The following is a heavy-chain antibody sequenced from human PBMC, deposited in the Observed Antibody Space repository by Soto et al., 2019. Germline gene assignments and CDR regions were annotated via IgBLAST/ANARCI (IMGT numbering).Heavy chain of an antibody. Sequence: GGSLRLSCAASGFTFSSYEMNWVRQAPGKGLEWVSYISSSGSTRYFADSVKSRFTISRDNAKNSLYLQMNSLRAEDTAVYYCARGYGGNSRYYFDYWGQGTMVTVSS. CDR2: ISSSGSTR. V-gene: IGHV3-48*03. CDR1: GFTFSSYE. D-gene: IGHD2-21*02. CDR3: ARGYGGNSRYYFDY. J-gene: IGHJ4*02.